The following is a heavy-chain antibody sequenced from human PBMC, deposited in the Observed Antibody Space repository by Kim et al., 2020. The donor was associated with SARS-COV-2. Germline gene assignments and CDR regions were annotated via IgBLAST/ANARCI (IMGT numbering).Heavy chain of an antibody. D-gene: IGHD1-1*01. V-gene: IGHV3-33*05. CDR3: ARDLRRYELPPISYYYYGMDV. J-gene: IGHJ6*02. CDR1: GFTFSSYG. Sequence: GGSLRLSCAASGFTFSSYGMHWVRQAPGKGLEWVAVISYDGSNKYYADSVKGRFTISRDNSKNTLYLQMNSLRAEDTAVYYCARDLRRYELPPISYYYYGMDVWGQGTTVTVSS. CDR2: ISYDGSNK.